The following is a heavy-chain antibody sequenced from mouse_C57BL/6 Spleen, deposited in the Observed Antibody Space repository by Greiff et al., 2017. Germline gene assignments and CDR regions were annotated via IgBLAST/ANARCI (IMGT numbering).Heavy chain of an antibody. V-gene: IGHV1-12*01. D-gene: IGHD3-3*01. CDR2: IYPGNGDT. J-gene: IGHJ2*01. CDR1: GYTFTSYT. CDR3: ARGTAHYFDY. Sequence: LQESGAELVRPGASVKMSCKASGYTFTSYTMQWVKQTPRQGLEWIGAIYPGNGDTSYNQKFKGKATLTVDKSSSTAYMQLSSLTSEDSAVYFCARGTAHYFDYWGQGTTLTVSS.